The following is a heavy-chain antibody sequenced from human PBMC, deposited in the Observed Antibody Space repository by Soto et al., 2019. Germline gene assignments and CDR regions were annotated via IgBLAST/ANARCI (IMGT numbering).Heavy chain of an antibody. CDR2: FSGSGGNT. D-gene: IGHD5-12*01. Sequence: EVQLLESGGGLVQPGGSLRLSCAASGFTFSSYAMTWFRQSPGKGLEWVSTFSGSGGNTYYADSVKGRFTISRDNSRNTLYLQMSSLRAEDAAIYYCAKESSGYLYSYYYGMDVWGQGTAVSFSS. V-gene: IGHV3-23*01. CDR1: GFTFSSYA. CDR3: AKESSGYLYSYYYGMDV. J-gene: IGHJ6*02.